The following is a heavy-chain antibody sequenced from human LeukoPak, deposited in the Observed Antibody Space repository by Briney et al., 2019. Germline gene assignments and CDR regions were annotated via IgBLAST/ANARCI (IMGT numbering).Heavy chain of an antibody. D-gene: IGHD4-17*01. CDR3: ARDRNYGDPLDY. J-gene: IGHJ4*02. V-gene: IGHV3-30*03. Sequence: GGSLTLSCAASGFTFKTYGMHWVRQAPGKGLEWVTLITFDGGRSYFADTVKGRFTISRDNAKNTLYPQMNSLRAEDTAVYYCARDRNYGDPLDYWGQGTLVTVSS. CDR2: ITFDGGRS. CDR1: GFTFKTYG.